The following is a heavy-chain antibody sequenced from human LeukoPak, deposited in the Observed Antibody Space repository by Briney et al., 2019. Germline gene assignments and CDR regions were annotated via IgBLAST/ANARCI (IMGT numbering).Heavy chain of an antibody. CDR1: GYTFSDYY. J-gene: IGHJ4*02. V-gene: IGHV1-2*02. Sequence: ASVKVSFKPSGYTFSDYYIHWVRQAPGQGLEWMGWINPSSGGTNYAQQFRGRITITRDTSISTANMDLSGLRSDDTAVYYCARGEVLTGLPYWGQGTLVTVSS. CDR3: ARGEVLTGLPY. D-gene: IGHD2-21*02. CDR2: INPSSGGT.